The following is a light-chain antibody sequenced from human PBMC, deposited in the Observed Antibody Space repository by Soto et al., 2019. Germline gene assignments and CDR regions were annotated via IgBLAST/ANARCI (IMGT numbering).Light chain of an antibody. CDR3: QQYSTYPTWT. Sequence: DIQMTQSPSTLSASVGDRVTITCRASQSISSWLAWYQQKPGKAPKFLIYQASRFESGVPSRFSGSGSGTEFTLTISSLQPDDFATYYCQQYSTYPTWTFGQGTKVEIK. CDR2: QAS. J-gene: IGKJ1*01. CDR1: QSISSW. V-gene: IGKV1-5*03.